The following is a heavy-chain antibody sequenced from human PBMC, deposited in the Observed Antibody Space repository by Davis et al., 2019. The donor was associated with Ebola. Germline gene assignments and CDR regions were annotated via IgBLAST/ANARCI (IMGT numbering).Heavy chain of an antibody. CDR3: ARGRYNWNEHDYYYYGMDV. Sequence: AASVKVSCKASGYTFTSYGISWVRQAPGQGLEWMGWISAYNGNTNYAQQLQGRVTMTTDTSTSTAYMELRSLRSDDTAVYYCARGRYNWNEHDYYYYGMDVWGQGTTVTVSS. D-gene: IGHD1-20*01. CDR2: ISAYNGNT. J-gene: IGHJ6*02. V-gene: IGHV1-18*01. CDR1: GYTFTSYG.